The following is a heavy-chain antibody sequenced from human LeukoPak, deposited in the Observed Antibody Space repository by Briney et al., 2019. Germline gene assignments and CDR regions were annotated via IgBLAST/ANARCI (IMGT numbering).Heavy chain of an antibody. Sequence: GGSLRLSCAASGFTFSSYWMSWVRQAPGKGLEWVANIKQDGSEKYYVDSVKGRFTISRDNAKNSLYLQMNSLRAEDTAVYYCARDGYFGWLSRLYYYGMDVWGKGTTVTVSS. V-gene: IGHV3-7*03. J-gene: IGHJ6*04. CDR1: GFTFSSYW. CDR3: ARDGYFGWLSRLYYYGMDV. CDR2: IKQDGSEK. D-gene: IGHD3-9*01.